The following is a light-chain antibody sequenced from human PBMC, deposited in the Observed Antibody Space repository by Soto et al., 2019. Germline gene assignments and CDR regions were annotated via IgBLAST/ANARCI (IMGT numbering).Light chain of an antibody. CDR1: QSVSSN. Sequence: IVMTQSPATLSVSPGERATLSCRASQSVSSNLAWYQQKPGQTPKLLIYVASTRATGIPARFSGSGSGTEFTLIISSLQSEDFAVYYCQQYNVWPLTFGGGTKVEFK. V-gene: IGKV3-15*01. CDR3: QQYNVWPLT. J-gene: IGKJ4*01. CDR2: VAS.